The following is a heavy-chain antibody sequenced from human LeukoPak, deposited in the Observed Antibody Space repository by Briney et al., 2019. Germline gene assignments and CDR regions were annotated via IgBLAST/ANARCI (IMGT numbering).Heavy chain of an antibody. D-gene: IGHD5-24*01. CDR3: ARDSGDGYNYSFDY. J-gene: IGHJ4*02. CDR1: GFTFSSYS. CDR2: ISSSSSYI. V-gene: IGHV3-21*01. Sequence: PGGSLRLSCAASGFTFSSYSMNWFRQAPGKGLEWVSSISSSSSYIYYVDSVNGRFTISRDNAKNSLYLQMNSLRAEDTAVYYCARDSGDGYNYSFDYWGQGTLVTVSS.